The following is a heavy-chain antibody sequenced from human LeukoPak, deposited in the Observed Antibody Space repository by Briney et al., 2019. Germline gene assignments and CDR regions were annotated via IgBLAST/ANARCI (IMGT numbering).Heavy chain of an antibody. J-gene: IGHJ4*02. CDR1: GYSFTSYW. Sequence: GESPKISCKGSGYSFTSYWISWVRQMPGKGLEWMGRIDPSDSYTNYSPSFQGHVTISADKSISTAYLQWSSLKASDTAMYYCARLRMATDRRFDYWGQGTLVTVSS. CDR3: ARLRMATDRRFDY. D-gene: IGHD5-24*01. CDR2: IDPSDSYT. V-gene: IGHV5-10-1*01.